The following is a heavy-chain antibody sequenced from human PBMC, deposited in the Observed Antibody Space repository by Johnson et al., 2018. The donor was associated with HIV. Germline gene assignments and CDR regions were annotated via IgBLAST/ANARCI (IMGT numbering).Heavy chain of an antibody. D-gene: IGHD3-10*01. J-gene: IGHJ3*01. V-gene: IGHV3-30*02. CDR1: DFMFSSFG. CDR3: AKTASGWGPLDDACDL. Sequence: QVQLVESGGGVVQPGGSLRLSCAASDFMFSSFGMHWVRHTPGKGLEWVAFIRYDGSHTWYADSVTGRFTISRDNSKDTLFLQMNSLRTDDSAVYHCAKTASGWGPLDDACDLWGQGTKVIVSS. CDR2: IRYDGSHT.